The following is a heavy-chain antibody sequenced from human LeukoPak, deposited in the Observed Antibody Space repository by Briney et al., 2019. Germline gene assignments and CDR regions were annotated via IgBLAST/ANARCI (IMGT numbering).Heavy chain of an antibody. J-gene: IGHJ4*02. V-gene: IGHV4-4*07. CDR1: GGSITSYY. CDR3: ATSTVTTGDYFDY. CDR2: IYTSGST. D-gene: IGHD4-17*01. Sequence: PSETLSLTCTVSGGSITSYYWSWIRQPAGKGLEWIGRIYTSGSTSYNPSLKSRVTMSVDTSKNQLSLKVSSVTAADTAVYYCATSTVTTGDYFDYWGQGTLVTVSS.